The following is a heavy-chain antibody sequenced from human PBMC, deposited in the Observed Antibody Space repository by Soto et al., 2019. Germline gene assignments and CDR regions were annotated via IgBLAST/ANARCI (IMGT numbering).Heavy chain of an antibody. CDR3: ARDSGSYSYYYYYGMDV. V-gene: IGHV3-30*03. CDR2: ISYDGSNK. D-gene: IGHD1-26*01. CDR1: GFTFSSYG. J-gene: IGHJ6*02. Sequence: PGGSLRLSCAASGFTFSSYGMHWVRQAPGKGLEWVAVISYDGSNKYYADSVKGRFTISRDNSKNTLYLQMNSLRAEDTAVYYCARDSGSYSYYYYYGMDVWGQGTTVTVSS.